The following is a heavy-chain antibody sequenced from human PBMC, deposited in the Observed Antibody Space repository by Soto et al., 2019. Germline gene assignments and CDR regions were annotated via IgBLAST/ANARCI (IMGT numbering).Heavy chain of an antibody. CDR3: ARSYSSTTRGSRSPYFDY. V-gene: IGHV4-39*01. J-gene: IGHJ4*02. Sequence: SETLSLTCTVSGGSISSSSYYWGWIRQPPGKGLEWIGSIYYSGSTYYNPSLKSRVTISVDTSKNQFSLKLSSVTAADTAVYYCARSYSSTTRGSRSPYFDYWGQGTLVTVSS. D-gene: IGHD6-13*01. CDR1: GGSISSSSYY. CDR2: IYYSGST.